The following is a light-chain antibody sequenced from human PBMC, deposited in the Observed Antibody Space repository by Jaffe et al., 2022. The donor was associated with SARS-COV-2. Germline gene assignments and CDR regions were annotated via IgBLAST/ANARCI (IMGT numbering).Light chain of an antibody. CDR3: QQYGGSPLT. J-gene: IGKJ4*01. Sequence: EIVLTQSPGTLSLSPGERATLSCRASQSVSSNFLAWYQQKPGQAPRPLIYGASSRATGIPGRFSGSGSGTDFTLTISRLESEDFAVYYCQQYGGSPLTFGGGTKVEI. V-gene: IGKV3-20*01. CDR1: QSVSSNF. CDR2: GAS.